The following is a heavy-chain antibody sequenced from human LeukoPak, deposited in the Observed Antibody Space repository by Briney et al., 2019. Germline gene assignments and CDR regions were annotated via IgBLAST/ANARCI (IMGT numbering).Heavy chain of an antibody. CDR3: VRREYCTTTSCYIRGMDY. Sequence: SETLSLTCTVSGGFIDSSSYYWGWIRQPPGKGLEWLGNIYYSGSAHYNPSLRSRVTISVDPSKNQFSLKLSSVTAADTAVYFCVRREYCTTTSCYIRGMDYWGQGTLVTVSS. D-gene: IGHD2-2*02. CDR2: IYYSGSA. CDR1: GGFIDSSSYY. V-gene: IGHV4-39*01. J-gene: IGHJ4*02.